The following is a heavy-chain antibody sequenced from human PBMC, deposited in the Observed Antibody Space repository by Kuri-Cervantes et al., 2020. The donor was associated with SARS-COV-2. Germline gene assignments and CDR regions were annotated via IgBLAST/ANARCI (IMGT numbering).Heavy chain of an antibody. D-gene: IGHD3-22*01. V-gene: IGHV1-2*02. CDR2: INPNSGGT. CDR3: ALGYWGSGYPRYYYYMDV. Sequence: ASVKVSCKASGYTFTGYYMHWVRQAPGQGLEWMGWINPNSGGTNYAQKFQGRVTMTRDTSISTAYMELSSLRSEGTAVYYCALGYWGSGYPRYYYYMDVWGKGTTVTVSS. J-gene: IGHJ6*03. CDR1: GYTFTGYY.